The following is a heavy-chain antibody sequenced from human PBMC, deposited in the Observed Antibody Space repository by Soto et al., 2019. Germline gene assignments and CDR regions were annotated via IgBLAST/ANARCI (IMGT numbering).Heavy chain of an antibody. CDR3: ARDAGGPYDH. Sequence: SETLSLTCTVSGAPITINYWSWVRQAPGKGLEWIGYIYYSGSTTYNPSLKSRVTMSADTSKDQFSLKLNSVTAADTAVYYCARDAGGPYDHWGPGXLVTVSS. D-gene: IGHD2-15*01. CDR1: GAPITINY. CDR2: IYYSGST. J-gene: IGHJ4*01. V-gene: IGHV4-59*01.